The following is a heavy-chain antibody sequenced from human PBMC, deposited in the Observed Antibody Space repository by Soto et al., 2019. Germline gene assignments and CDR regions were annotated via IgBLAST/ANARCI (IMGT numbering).Heavy chain of an antibody. CDR1: GFPFSSYA. CDR2: ISYDGSNK. J-gene: IGHJ4*02. D-gene: IGHD3-3*01. Sequence: GGSLRLSCAASGFPFSSYAMHWVRKAPGKGLEWVAVISYDGSNKYYADSVKGRFTISRDNSKNTLYLQMNSLRAEDTAVYYSARDHYVFWSGYYSFWGQGTLVTVSS. V-gene: IGHV3-30-3*01. CDR3: ARDHYVFWSGYYSF.